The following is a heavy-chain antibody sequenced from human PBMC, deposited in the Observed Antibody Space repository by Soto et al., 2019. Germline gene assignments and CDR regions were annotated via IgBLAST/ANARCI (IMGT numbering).Heavy chain of an antibody. CDR2: ISGSGGST. V-gene: IGHV3-23*01. D-gene: IGHD3-16*02. Sequence: EVQLLESGGGLVQPGGSLRLSCAASGFTFSSYAMSWVRQAQGKGLEWVSAISGSGGSTYYADSVKGRFTISRDNSKNTLYLQMNSPRAEDTVVYYCAKDQGYDYVWGSYRPLDYWGQGTLVTVSS. CDR3: AKDQGYDYVWGSYRPLDY. J-gene: IGHJ4*02. CDR1: GFTFSSYA.